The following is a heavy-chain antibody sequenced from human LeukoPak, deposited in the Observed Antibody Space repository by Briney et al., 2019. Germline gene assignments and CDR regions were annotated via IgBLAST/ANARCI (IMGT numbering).Heavy chain of an antibody. Sequence: GGSLRLSCAASGFTFSNYGMHWVRQAPGKGLEWVAALSYDGNNKDYAESVKGRFSISRDNSKNSLYLQMNSLRTEDTAVYYCARDGGYSYGYYFDYWGQGTLVPVSS. D-gene: IGHD5-18*01. V-gene: IGHV3-30*13. CDR2: LSYDGNNK. J-gene: IGHJ4*02. CDR1: GFTFSNYG. CDR3: ARDGGYSYGYYFDY.